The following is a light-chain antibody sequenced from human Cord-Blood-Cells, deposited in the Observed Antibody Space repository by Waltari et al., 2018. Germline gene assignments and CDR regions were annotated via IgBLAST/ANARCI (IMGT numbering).Light chain of an antibody. CDR1: QSVSSSY. Sequence: EIVLTQSPGTLSLSPGERATLSCRASQSVSSSYLAWYQQKPGQAPRLLIYGASSRATGIPDRFSGSGSGTDFTLTISRLEPEVFAVYYCQQYGSSFGPGTKVDIK. J-gene: IGKJ3*01. CDR2: GAS. CDR3: QQYGSS. V-gene: IGKV3-20*01.